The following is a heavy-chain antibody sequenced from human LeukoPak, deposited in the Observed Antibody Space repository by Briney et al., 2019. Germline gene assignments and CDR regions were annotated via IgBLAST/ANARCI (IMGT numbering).Heavy chain of an antibody. CDR2: INQDGSEK. D-gene: IGHD5-12*01. V-gene: IGHV3-7*01. Sequence: GGSQTLLCATSEFTFSRYSMYWVRQAPGKGLECVANINQDGSEKYYVDSVKGRFTISRDNAKNSLYLQMNSLRAEDTAVYYCAGGSSGYWGQGTMVTVSS. CDR3: AGGSSGY. J-gene: IGHJ3*01. CDR1: EFTFSRYS.